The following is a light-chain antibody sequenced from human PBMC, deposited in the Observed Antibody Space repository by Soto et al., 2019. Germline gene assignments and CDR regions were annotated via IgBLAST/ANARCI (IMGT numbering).Light chain of an antibody. CDR2: DAS. Sequence: DIQMTQSPSSLSASVGDRVTVTCRASQDIGNYLCWYQQRLGKAPKLLIYDASYLEAGVPSRFSGSGSGTDFTFTISSLQPEDFATSYCQRHDSLPRTVGGGTKVDIK. J-gene: IGKJ4*01. CDR3: QRHDSLPRT. V-gene: IGKV1-33*01. CDR1: QDIGNY.